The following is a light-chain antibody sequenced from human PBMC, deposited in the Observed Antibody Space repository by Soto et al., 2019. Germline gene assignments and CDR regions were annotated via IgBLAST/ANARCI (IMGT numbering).Light chain of an antibody. CDR2: GSS. CDR3: HQYGSAPPYT. V-gene: IGKV3-20*01. CDR1: QSVTNNY. Sequence: EVVLTQSPGTLSLSPGERATLSCRASQSVTNNYLAWYQQRPGQAPRLLIFGSSDRATGIPDTFSGSGSGTDFTLTISSLEPEDFAVYYRHQYGSAPPYTFGQGTKLETK. J-gene: IGKJ2*01.